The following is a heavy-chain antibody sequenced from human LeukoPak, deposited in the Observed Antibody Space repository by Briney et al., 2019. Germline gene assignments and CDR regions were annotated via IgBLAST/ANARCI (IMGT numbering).Heavy chain of an antibody. Sequence: PSPSLSLTCTVSAGSISSYYWSWVRPHPGKGMEWIGYIYYSGSTNYNPSLKSRVTISVDTSKNQFSLKLSSVTAADTAVYYCAREGAAAGTWYFDYWGQGTLVTVSS. J-gene: IGHJ4*02. D-gene: IGHD6-13*01. V-gene: IGHV4-59*01. CDR3: AREGAAAGTWYFDY. CDR1: AGSISSYY. CDR2: IYYSGST.